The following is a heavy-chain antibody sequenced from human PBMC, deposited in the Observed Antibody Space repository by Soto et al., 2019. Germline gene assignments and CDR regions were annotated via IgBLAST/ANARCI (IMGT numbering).Heavy chain of an antibody. Sequence: SETLSLTCSVSSGSMSGYYLSWVRQPPGKGLEWIGYIYYSGTHNYNRSLESRLTISVDTSKNLFSLKLNSVTAADTAVYYCARVQMATLYFDDWGQGTPVTVSS. CDR3: ARVQMATLYFDD. J-gene: IGHJ4*02. V-gene: IGHV4-59*01. D-gene: IGHD2-15*01. CDR1: SGSMSGYY. CDR2: IYYSGTH.